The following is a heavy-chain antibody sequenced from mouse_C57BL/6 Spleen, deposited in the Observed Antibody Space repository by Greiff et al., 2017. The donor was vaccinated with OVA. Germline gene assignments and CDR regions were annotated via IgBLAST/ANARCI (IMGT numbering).Heavy chain of an antibody. V-gene: IGHV1-81*01. Sequence: QVQLQQSGAELARPGASVKLSCKASGYTFTSYGISWVKQRTGQGLEWIGEIYPRSGNTYYNEKFKGKATLTADKSSSTAFMELRSLTSEDSAVYFCARNYGSSYVAWFAYWGQGTLVTVSA. CDR2: IYPRSGNT. CDR3: ARNYGSSYVAWFAY. D-gene: IGHD1-1*01. CDR1: GYTFTSYG. J-gene: IGHJ3*01.